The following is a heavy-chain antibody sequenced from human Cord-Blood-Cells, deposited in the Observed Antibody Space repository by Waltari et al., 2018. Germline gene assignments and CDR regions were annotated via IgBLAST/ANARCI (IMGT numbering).Heavy chain of an antibody. V-gene: IGHV1-2*06. CDR3: ARDFCSSTSCYDY. CDR1: GYTFPGYY. D-gene: IGHD2-2*01. CDR2: INPNSGGT. J-gene: IGHJ4*02. Sequence: QVQLVQSGAEVKKPGASVKVSCKASGYTFPGYYMHWVRQAPGHGLERMGRINPNSGGTNEAQKLQGGVTMTRDTSISAAYMELSRLRSDDTAVYYCARDFCSSTSCYDYWGQGTLVTVSS.